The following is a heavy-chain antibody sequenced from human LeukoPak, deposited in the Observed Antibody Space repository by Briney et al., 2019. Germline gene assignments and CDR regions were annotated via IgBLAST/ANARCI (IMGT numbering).Heavy chain of an antibody. CDR2: ITANNTTK. CDR3: AAASAFSSSWRS. J-gene: IGHJ5*02. CDR1: GLSFSSYN. D-gene: IGHD6-13*01. Sequence: GGSLRLSCTASGLSFSSYNMNWVRQAPGKGPGWVAYITANNTTKYYADSVKGRFTISRDNAKKSLFLQMNSLRAEDTAVYYCAAASAFSSSWRSWGQGTVVTVSS. V-gene: IGHV3-48*01.